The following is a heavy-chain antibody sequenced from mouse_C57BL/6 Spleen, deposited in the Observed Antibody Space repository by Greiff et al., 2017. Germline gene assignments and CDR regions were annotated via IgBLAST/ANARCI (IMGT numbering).Heavy chain of an antibody. D-gene: IGHD1-1*01. CDR2: IDPANGNT. V-gene: IGHV14-3*01. J-gene: IGHJ2*01. Sequence: EVQRVESVAELVRPGASVKLSCTASGFNIKNTYMHWVKQRPEQGLEWIGRIDPANGNTKYAPKFQGKATITADTSSNTAYLQLSSLTSEDTAIYYCARNEERSWHYFDYWGQGTTLTVSS. CDR3: ARNEERSWHYFDY. CDR1: GFNIKNTY.